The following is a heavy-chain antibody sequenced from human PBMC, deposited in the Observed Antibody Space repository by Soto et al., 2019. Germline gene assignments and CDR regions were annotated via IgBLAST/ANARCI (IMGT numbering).Heavy chain of an antibody. D-gene: IGHD6-13*01. CDR2: INPNSGGT. CDR1: GYTFTCYY. J-gene: IGHJ3*02. CDR3: ARNKQQLPTSVYDDFDI. V-gene: IGHV1-2*04. Sequence: ASVKVSCKASGYTFTCYYMHWVRQAPGQGLEWMGWINPNSGGTNYAQKFQGWVTMTRDTSISTAYMELSRLGSDDSAVYNGARNKQQLPTSVYDDFDIWGQGTMVTVSS.